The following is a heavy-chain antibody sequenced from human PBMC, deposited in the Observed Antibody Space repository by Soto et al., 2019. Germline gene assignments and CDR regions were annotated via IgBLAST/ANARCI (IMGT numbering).Heavy chain of an antibody. J-gene: IGHJ4*02. CDR2: INPILSMS. V-gene: IGHV1-69*02. CDR1: GDTFSFYS. CDR3: ASSYGSGYRAFDY. Sequence: QVQLVQSGAEVKKPGSSVRVSCKASGDTFSFYSINWVRQAPGLGLEWMGRINPILSMSNYAQRFQGRVTVTADKSTSTAYMALSRLRSEDTAMYYCASSYGSGYRAFDYWGQGALVTVSS. D-gene: IGHD3-10*01.